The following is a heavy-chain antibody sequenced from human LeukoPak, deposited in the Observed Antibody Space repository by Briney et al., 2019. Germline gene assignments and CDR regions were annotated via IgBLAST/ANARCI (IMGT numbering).Heavy chain of an antibody. J-gene: IGHJ4*02. CDR3: AGRTSSSWHY. Sequence: GGSLRLSCAASGFTFSDYSMTWIRQAPGKGLEWVSYISGSSRNINYADSVEGRFTISRDNANNLLYLQMNSLRVKDTAVYYCAGRTSSSWHYWGQGTLATVSS. D-gene: IGHD6-13*01. CDR1: GFTFSDYS. CDR2: ISGSSRNI. V-gene: IGHV3-11*03.